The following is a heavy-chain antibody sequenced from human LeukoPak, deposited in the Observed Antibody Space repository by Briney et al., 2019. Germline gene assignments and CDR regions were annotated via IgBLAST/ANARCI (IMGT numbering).Heavy chain of an antibody. CDR3: ARRGNYNGDPRPFDP. Sequence: PGESLKISCKGSGYSFTSYWISWARQMPGKGLEWMGMIDPSDSYTNYSPSFQGHVTISADKSISTAYLQWSSLKASDTAMYYCARRGNYNGDPRPFDPWGQGTLVTVSS. J-gene: IGHJ5*02. CDR1: GYSFTSYW. CDR2: IDPSDSYT. V-gene: IGHV5-10-1*01. D-gene: IGHD4-17*01.